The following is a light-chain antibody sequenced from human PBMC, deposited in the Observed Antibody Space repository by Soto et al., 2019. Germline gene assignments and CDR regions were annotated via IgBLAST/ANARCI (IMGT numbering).Light chain of an antibody. CDR2: GAS. J-gene: IGKJ1*01. Sequence: EIVLTQSPGTLSLSPGERGTLSCRASQSVSSSYLAWYQQKPGQAPRLLIYGASSSATGIPDRFSGSGSGTDFTLTISRLEPEDFAVYYCQQYAGSPRTFGQGTKAEIK. V-gene: IGKV3-20*01. CDR1: QSVSSSY. CDR3: QQYAGSPRT.